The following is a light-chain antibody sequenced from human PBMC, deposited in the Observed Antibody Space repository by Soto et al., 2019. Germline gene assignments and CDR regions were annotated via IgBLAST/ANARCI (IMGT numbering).Light chain of an antibody. CDR3: QQYNNWPPIT. CDR1: QSVSGN. CDR2: VAS. V-gene: IGKV3-15*01. J-gene: IGKJ4*01. Sequence: EIVMTQSPATLSVSPGERATLSCRASQSVSGNFAWYQQKPGQAPRLLIYVASTRATGIPARFSGSGSGTEFTRTISSLQSEDFAVYYCQQYNNWPPITVGGGTKVEIK.